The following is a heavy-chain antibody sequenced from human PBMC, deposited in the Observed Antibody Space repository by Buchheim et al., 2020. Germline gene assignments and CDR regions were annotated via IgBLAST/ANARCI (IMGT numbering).Heavy chain of an antibody. D-gene: IGHD3-22*01. V-gene: IGHV3-48*03. CDR2: ISSSGTTI. CDR1: GFTFRSYE. Sequence: EVQLVESGGDLVQPGGSLRLSCAASGFTFRSYEMNWVRQAPGKGLEWLSYISSSGTTIYYADSVKGRFSISRDNAKKSLFLQMNSLRAEDTAVYYCARETFYYDSSGYYHHYFDYWGQGT. CDR3: ARETFYYDSSGYYHHYFDY. J-gene: IGHJ4*02.